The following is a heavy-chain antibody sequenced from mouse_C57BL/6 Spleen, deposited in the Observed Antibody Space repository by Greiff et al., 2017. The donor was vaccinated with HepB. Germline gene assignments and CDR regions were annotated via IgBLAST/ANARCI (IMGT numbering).Heavy chain of an antibody. CDR2: IYPGDGDT. D-gene: IGHD1-1*01. CDR1: GYAFSSSW. J-gene: IGHJ4*01. CDR3: ARSVDCSSYAMDY. Sequence: VQLQQSGPELVKPGASVKISCKASGYAFSSSWMNWVKQRPGKGLEWIGRIYPGDGDTNYNGKFKGKATLTADKSSSTAYMQLSSLTSEDSAVYFCARSVDCSSYAMDYWGQGTSVTVSS. V-gene: IGHV1-82*01.